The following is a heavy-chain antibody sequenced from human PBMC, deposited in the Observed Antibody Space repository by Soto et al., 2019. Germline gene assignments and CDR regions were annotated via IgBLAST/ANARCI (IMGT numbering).Heavy chain of an antibody. V-gene: IGHV3-74*01. CDR3: ARYSSGAADY. J-gene: IGHJ4*02. CDR2: INTDGSVT. Sequence: GGSPTLSRAASGFTFSSNWTYWVRQAPGRRLVWVSRINTDGSVTRYAASLKGRVTISRDDAKHTLYLQVHRLTTDATSVYYCARYSSGAADYWGQGTPVAVFS. CDR1: GFTFSSNW. D-gene: IGHD6-19*01.